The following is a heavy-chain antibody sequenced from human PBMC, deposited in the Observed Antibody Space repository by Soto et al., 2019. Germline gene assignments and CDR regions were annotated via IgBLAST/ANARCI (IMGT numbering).Heavy chain of an antibody. Sequence: QVQLVQSGAEVKKPGSSVKVSCKASGGTFSSYAISWVRQAPGQGLEWMGGIIPIFGTANYAQKFQGRVTITADESTRTPHMELSSLRSEDTAVYYCASLNCTNGVCENWFDPWGQGTLVTVSS. CDR2: IIPIFGTA. D-gene: IGHD2-8*01. J-gene: IGHJ5*02. CDR1: GGTFSSYA. V-gene: IGHV1-69*01. CDR3: ASLNCTNGVCENWFDP.